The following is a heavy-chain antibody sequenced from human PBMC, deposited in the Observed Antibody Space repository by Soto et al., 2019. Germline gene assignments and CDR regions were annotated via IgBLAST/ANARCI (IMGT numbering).Heavy chain of an antibody. D-gene: IGHD3-9*01. V-gene: IGHV4-4*02. CDR3: ASRTDYDILTGYFNWFDP. CDR2: IYHSGSI. CDR1: GGSISSSNW. J-gene: IGHJ5*02. Sequence: QVQLQESGPGLVKPSGTLSLTCAVSGGSISSSNWWSWVRQPPGKGLVWIGEIYHSGSINYNPSLMSGVTISVDKSKNQFSRKLSSVTAADTAVYYCASRTDYDILTGYFNWFDPWGLGTLVTVSS.